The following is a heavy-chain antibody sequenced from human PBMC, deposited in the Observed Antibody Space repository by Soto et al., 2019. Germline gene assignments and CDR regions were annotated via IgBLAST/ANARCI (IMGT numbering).Heavy chain of an antibody. Sequence: QLQLQESGPGLVKPSETLSLTCTVSGGSISSSSYYWGWIRQPPGKGLEWIGRIYYSGSTSYKPSLQNRVTISVATYKNPFSLKLSSVTAADTAVYYCERSLITMVPEADWDQGTLVTVSS. V-gene: IGHV4-39*01. D-gene: IGHD3-10*01. CDR1: GGSISSSSYY. CDR3: ERSLITMVPEAD. J-gene: IGHJ4*02. CDR2: IYYSGST.